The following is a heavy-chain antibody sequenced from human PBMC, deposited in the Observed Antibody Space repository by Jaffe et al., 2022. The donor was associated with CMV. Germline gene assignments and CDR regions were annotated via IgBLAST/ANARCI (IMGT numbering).Heavy chain of an antibody. J-gene: IGHJ6*03. CDR2: IFSNDEK. CDR1: GFSLSNARMG. CDR3: ARILPEQLAGDDYYYYYYMDV. V-gene: IGHV2-26*01. Sequence: QVTLKESGPVLVKPTETLTLTCTVSGFSLSNARMGVSWIRQPPGKALEWLAHIFSNDEKSYSTSLKSRLTISKDTSKSQVVLTMTNMDPVDTATYYCARILPEQLAGDDYYYYYYMDVWGKGTTVTVSS. D-gene: IGHD6-6*01.